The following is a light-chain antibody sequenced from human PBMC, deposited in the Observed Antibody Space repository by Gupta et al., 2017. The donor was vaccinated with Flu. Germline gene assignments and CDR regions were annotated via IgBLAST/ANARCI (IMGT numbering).Light chain of an antibody. J-gene: IGLJ3*02. CDR2: GSS. CDR1: SSNIGAGYD. V-gene: IGLV1-40*01. Sequence: QSVLPQPPSVSGAPGQRVTISCTGSSSNIGAGYDVHWYQQLPGRAPKVLIYGSSNRPSGVPDRFFGSKSGISASLAITGLQAEDEADYYCQPYDTSLSGWVFGGGTKVTAL. CDR3: QPYDTSLSGWV.